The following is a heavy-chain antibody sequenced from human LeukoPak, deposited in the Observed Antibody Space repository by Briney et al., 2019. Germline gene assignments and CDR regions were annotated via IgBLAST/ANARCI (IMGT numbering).Heavy chain of an antibody. Sequence: SETLSLTCTVSGGSISSYYWSWVRQPPGKGLEWIGYIYYSGSTNYNPSLKSRVTISVDTSKNQFSLKLSSVTAADTAVYYCARGVGTYCGGDCYPYGMDVWGQGTTVTVSS. V-gene: IGHV4-59*01. CDR2: IYYSGST. CDR3: ARGVGTYCGGDCYPYGMDV. J-gene: IGHJ6*02. D-gene: IGHD2-21*02. CDR1: GGSISSYY.